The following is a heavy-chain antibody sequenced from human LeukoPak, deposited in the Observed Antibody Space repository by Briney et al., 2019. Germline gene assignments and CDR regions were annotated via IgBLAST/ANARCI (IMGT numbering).Heavy chain of an antibody. Sequence: SETLSLTCTVSGGSISSGDYYWSWIRQPPGKGLEWIGYIYYSGSTYYNPSLKSRVTISVDTSKNQFSLKLSSVTAADTAVYYCARVVVPAAIAYYFDYWGQGTLVTVSS. J-gene: IGHJ4*02. CDR1: GGSISSGDYY. V-gene: IGHV4-30-4*08. CDR2: IYYSGST. D-gene: IGHD2-2*01. CDR3: ARVVVPAAIAYYFDY.